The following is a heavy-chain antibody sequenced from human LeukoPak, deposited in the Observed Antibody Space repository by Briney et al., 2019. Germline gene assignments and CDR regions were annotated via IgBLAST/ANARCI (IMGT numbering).Heavy chain of an antibody. D-gene: IGHD3-10*01. CDR2: ISAYNGNT. CDR1: GYTFTIYG. V-gene: IGHV1-18*01. CDR3: ARIRMVRGVGSFNWFDH. J-gene: IGHJ5*02. Sequence: ASVKVSFKASGYTFTIYGISWVRQAPGQGREWMGWISAYNGNTNYAQKLQGRVTMTTDTSTSTAYMELRSLRSDDTAVYYCARIRMVRGVGSFNWFDHWGQGTLVTVSS.